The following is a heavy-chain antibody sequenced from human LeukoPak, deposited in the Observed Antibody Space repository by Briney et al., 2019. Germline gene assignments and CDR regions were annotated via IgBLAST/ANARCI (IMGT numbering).Heavy chain of an antibody. J-gene: IGHJ6*03. CDR1: GFTFSTYG. CDR2: IRYDGSNK. Sequence: GGSLRLSCAASGFTFSTYGMHWVRQAPGKGLEWVAFIRYDGSNKYYADSVKGRFTISRDNSKNTLYLQMNSLRVEDTAVYYCAKDRGAHTTMYYYYMDVWGKGIPVTISS. D-gene: IGHD5-18*01. V-gene: IGHV3-30*02. CDR3: AKDRGAHTTMYYYYMDV.